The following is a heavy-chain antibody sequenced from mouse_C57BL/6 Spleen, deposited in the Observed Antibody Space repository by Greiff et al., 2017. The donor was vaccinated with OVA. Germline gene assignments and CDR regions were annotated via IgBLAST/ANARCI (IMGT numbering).Heavy chain of an antibody. D-gene: IGHD1-1*01. J-gene: IGHJ2*01. V-gene: IGHV1-39*01. CDR1: GYSFTDYN. Sequence: EVQVVESGPELVKPGASVKISCKASGYSFTDYNMNWVKQSNGKSLEWIGVINPNYGTTSYNQKFKGKATLTVDQSSSTAYMQLNSLTSEDSAVYYCARNYYGSSSYYFDYWGQGTTLTVSS. CDR3: ARNYYGSSSYYFDY. CDR2: INPNYGTT.